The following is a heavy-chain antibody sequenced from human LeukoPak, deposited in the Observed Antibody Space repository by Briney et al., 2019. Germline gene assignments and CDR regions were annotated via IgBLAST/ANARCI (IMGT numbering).Heavy chain of an antibody. J-gene: IGHJ5*02. D-gene: IGHD5-18*01. CDR3: ASLIRGYRKNWFDP. V-gene: IGHV4-61*02. Sequence: PSETLSLTCTASGGSISSGSYYWSWIRQPAGKGLEWIGRIYTSGSTNYNPSLKSRVTISVDTSKNQFSLKLSSVTAADTAVYYCASLIRGYRKNWFDPWGQGTLVTVSS. CDR2: IYTSGST. CDR1: GGSISSGSYY.